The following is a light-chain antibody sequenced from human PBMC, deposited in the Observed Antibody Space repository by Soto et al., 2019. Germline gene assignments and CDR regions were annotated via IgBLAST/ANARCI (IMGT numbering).Light chain of an antibody. J-gene: IGKJ1*01. V-gene: IGKV1-5*01. CDR2: HAS. CDR3: QQYNSYPWT. Sequence: DIKMNQSPSTLSASVGDRVTITCRASQFISSWLAWYQQKPGKVPKLLIFHASNLESGVPSRFSGSGSGTEFTLTISSLQPDDFATYYCQQYNSYPWTFGQVAKVDVK. CDR1: QFISSW.